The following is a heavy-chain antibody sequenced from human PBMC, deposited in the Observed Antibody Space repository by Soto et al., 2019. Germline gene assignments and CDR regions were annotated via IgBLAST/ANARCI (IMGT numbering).Heavy chain of an antibody. Sequence: QVQLVESGGGVVQPGRSLRLSCAASGFTFSSYGMHWVRQAPGKGLEWVEVISYDGSNKYYADSVKGRFTISRDNSKNTLYLQMNSLRAEDTAVYYCAKDPLKLAVGASSYYYGMEVWGLGTTVTVSS. J-gene: IGHJ6*02. CDR3: AKDPLKLAVGASSYYYGMEV. CDR2: ISYDGSNK. D-gene: IGHD1-26*01. CDR1: GFTFSSYG. V-gene: IGHV3-30*18.